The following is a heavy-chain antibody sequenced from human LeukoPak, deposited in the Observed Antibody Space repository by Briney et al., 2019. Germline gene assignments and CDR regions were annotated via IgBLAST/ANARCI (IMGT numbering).Heavy chain of an antibody. CDR2: ISYDGSNK. CDR1: GFTFSSYA. V-gene: IGHV3-30-3*01. Sequence: PGGSLRLSCAASGFTFSSYAMHWVRQAPGKGLEWVAVISYDGSNKYYADSVKGRFTISRDSSKNTLYLQMNSLRAEDTAVYYCARVSFEYYYGSGSSSSFDYWGQGTLVTVSS. CDR3: ARVSFEYYYGSGSSSSFDY. D-gene: IGHD3-10*01. J-gene: IGHJ4*02.